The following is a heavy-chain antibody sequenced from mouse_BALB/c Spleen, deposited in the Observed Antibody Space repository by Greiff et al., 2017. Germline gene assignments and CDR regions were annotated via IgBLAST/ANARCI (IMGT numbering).Heavy chain of an antibody. CDR3: ARYPMDY. J-gene: IGHJ4*01. CDR1: GYTFTSYW. V-gene: IGHV1S81*02. Sequence: QVQLQQPGAELVKPGASVKLSCKASGYTFTSYWMHWVKQRPGQGLEWIGEINPSNGRTNYNEKFKSKATLTVDKSSSTAYMQLSSLTSEDSAVYYCARYPMDYWGQGTSVTVSS. CDR2: INPSNGRT.